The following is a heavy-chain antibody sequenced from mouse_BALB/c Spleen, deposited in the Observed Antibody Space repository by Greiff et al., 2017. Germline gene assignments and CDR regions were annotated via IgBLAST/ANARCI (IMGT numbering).Heavy chain of an antibody. CDR1: GYTFTSYW. J-gene: IGHJ3*01. CDR3: ADDGYPAWFAY. V-gene: IGHV1S81*02. CDR2: INPSNGRT. Sequence: VQLQQSGAELVKPGASVKLSCKASGYTFTSYWMHWVKQRPGQGLEWIGEINPSNGRTNYNEKFKSKATLTVDKSSSTAYMQLSSLTSEDSAVYYCADDGYPAWFAYWGQGTLVTVSA. D-gene: IGHD2-3*01.